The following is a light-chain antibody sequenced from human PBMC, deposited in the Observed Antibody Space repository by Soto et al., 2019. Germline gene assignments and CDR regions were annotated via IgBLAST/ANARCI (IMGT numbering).Light chain of an antibody. CDR1: QSVSSTY. J-gene: IGKJ2*01. Sequence: EIVLTQSPGTLSLSPGEIATVSCRASQSVSSTYLAWYQQKPGQAPRVLIYGASSRATGTPARFSGSGSGTDVTLTISRLEPEDFAVYYCQHYSSSPYTFGQGTKLEVK. V-gene: IGKV3-20*01. CDR3: QHYSSSPYT. CDR2: GAS.